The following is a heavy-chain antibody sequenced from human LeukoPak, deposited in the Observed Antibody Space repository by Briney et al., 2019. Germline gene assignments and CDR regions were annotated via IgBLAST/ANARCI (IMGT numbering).Heavy chain of an antibody. CDR3: ARARVWGTAYCGGDCYSTGFDY. J-gene: IGHJ4*02. V-gene: IGHV4-31*11. CDR2: IYYSGST. CDR1: GGSISSGGYS. Sequence: SETLSLTCAVSGGSISSGGYSWSWIRQPPGKGLEWIGYIYYSGSTYYNPSHKSRVTISVDTSKNQFSLKLSSVTAADTAVYYCARARVWGTAYCGGDCYSTGFDYWGQGTLVTVSS. D-gene: IGHD2-21*02.